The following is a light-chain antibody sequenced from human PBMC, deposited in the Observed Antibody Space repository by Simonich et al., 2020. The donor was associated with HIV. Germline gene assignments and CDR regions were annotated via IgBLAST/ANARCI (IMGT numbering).Light chain of an antibody. CDR3: QQYNNWPPLT. Sequence: EIVMTQSPATLSVSPGESATLSCRASQSVSRKLAWYQQRLGQAPRLLIYGASTRATGIPARFSGSGSGSEFTLTISSLQSEDFAVYYCQQYNNWPPLTFGGGTKVEMK. J-gene: IGKJ4*01. V-gene: IGKV3-15*01. CDR1: QSVSRK. CDR2: GAS.